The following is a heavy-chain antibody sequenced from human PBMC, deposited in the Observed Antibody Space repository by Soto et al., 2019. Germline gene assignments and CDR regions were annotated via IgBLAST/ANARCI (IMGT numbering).Heavy chain of an antibody. CDR2: INHSGST. V-gene: IGHV4-34*01. J-gene: IGHJ4*02. D-gene: IGHD5-18*01. Sequence: SETLSLTCAVYGGSFSGYYWSWIRQPPGKGLEWIGEINHSGSTNYNPSLKSRVTISVDTSKNQFSLKLSSVTAADTAVYYCARARGYSYGTIDYWGQGTLVTVPQ. CDR3: ARARGYSYGTIDY. CDR1: GGSFSGYY.